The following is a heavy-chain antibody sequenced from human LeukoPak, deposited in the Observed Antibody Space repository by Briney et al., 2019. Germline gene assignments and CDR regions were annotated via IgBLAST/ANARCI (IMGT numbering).Heavy chain of an antibody. CDR3: ARDPAYGVHFDY. CDR1: GFTVSSNY. J-gene: IGHJ4*02. Sequence: GGSLRLSCAASGFTVSSNYMSWVRQAPGKGLEWVSVIYRGGNTYYADSVKGRFTISRDNSKNTLYLQMNSLRAEDTAVYYCARDPAYGVHFDYWGQGTLVTVSS. D-gene: IGHD4-17*01. V-gene: IGHV3-53*01. CDR2: IYRGGNT.